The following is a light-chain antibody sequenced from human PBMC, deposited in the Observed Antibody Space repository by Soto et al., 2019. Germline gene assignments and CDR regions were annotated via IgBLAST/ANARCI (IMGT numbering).Light chain of an antibody. CDR3: NSHGGSNNFWV. CDR1: SSDVGGYNS. CDR2: EVN. J-gene: IGLJ3*02. V-gene: IGLV2-8*01. Sequence: QSALTQPPSASGTPGQSVTISCTGTSSDVGGYNSVSWYQQHPGKAPRLMLYEVNKRPSGVPDRFSGSKSGNTASLTVSGLQAEDEAHYYCNSHGGSNNFWVFGGGTKVTVL.